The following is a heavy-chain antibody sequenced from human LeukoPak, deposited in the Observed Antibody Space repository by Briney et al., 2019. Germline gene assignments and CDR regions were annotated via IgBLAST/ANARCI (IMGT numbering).Heavy chain of an antibody. CDR2: TYYSGST. Sequence: SQTLSLTCTVSGGSISSGDYYWSWIRQPPGKGLEWIGYTYYSGSTYYNPSLKNRVSISVDTSKNQFSLKLSSVTAADTAVYYCARDPGLGFDYWGQGTLVTVSS. V-gene: IGHV4-30-4*01. CDR1: GGSISSGDYY. D-gene: IGHD3/OR15-3a*01. CDR3: ARDPGLGFDY. J-gene: IGHJ4*02.